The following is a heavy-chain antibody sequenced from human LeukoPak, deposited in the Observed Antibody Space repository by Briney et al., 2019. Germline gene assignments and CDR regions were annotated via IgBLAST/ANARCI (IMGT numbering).Heavy chain of an antibody. J-gene: IGHJ4*02. D-gene: IGHD2-2*02. Sequence: GGSLRLSCAASELSVSSNHMSWVRQAPGKGLEWVSVVYSRGKTDYAGSVRGRFTMSTDTSKNTLFLQMNALRTEDTAVYYCVSRRGYDYDSVGYTDNWGQGTLVTVSS. CDR2: VYSRGKT. CDR3: VSRRGYDYDSVGYTDN. V-gene: IGHV3-66*01. CDR1: ELSVSSNH.